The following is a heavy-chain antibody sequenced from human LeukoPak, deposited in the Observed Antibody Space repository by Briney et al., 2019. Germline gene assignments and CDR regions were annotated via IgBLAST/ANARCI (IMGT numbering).Heavy chain of an antibody. Sequence: GGSLRLSCAASGFTFSTYIMHWVRRAPGKGLEWVAVMSYDGSNEYYADSVKGRFTISRDNSQSALYLQMNSLRTEDTAVYYCAGDFDYWGQGTLVTVSS. CDR3: AGDFDY. CDR1: GFTFSTYI. V-gene: IGHV3-30-3*01. D-gene: IGHD3-10*01. J-gene: IGHJ4*02. CDR2: MSYDGSNE.